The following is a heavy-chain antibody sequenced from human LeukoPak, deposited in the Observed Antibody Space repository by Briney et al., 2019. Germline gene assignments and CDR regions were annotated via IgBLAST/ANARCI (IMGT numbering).Heavy chain of an antibody. V-gene: IGHV1-69*01. Sequence: SVKVSRKASGGTFSSYAISWVRQAPGQGLEWMGGIIPIFGAANYAQKFQGRVTITADESTSTAYMELSSLRSEDTAVYYCARAPNYYDSSGPGFDPWGQGTLVTVSS. CDR1: GGTFSSYA. CDR3: ARAPNYYDSSGPGFDP. CDR2: IIPIFGAA. D-gene: IGHD3-22*01. J-gene: IGHJ5*02.